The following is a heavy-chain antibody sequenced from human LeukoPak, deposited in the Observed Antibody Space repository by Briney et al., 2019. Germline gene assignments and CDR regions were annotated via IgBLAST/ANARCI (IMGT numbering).Heavy chain of an antibody. CDR2: IYSGGST. CDR3: AKDGYNYGYGELDY. D-gene: IGHD5-18*01. J-gene: IGHJ4*02. Sequence: GGSLRLPCAASGFTVSSNYMNWVRQAPGKGLEWVSVIYSGGSTYYADSVKGRFTISRDSSKNTLYLQMNSQRAEDTAVYYCAKDGYNYGYGELDYWGQGTLVTVSS. V-gene: IGHV3-53*05. CDR1: GFTVSSNY.